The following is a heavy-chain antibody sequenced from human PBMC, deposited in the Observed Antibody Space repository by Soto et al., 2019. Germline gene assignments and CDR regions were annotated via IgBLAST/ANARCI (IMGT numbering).Heavy chain of an antibody. CDR3: ASSVGAIYSN. CDR1: GGSITSGAYY. J-gene: IGHJ4*02. Sequence: QVQLQESGPGLVKPSQTLSLTCTVSGGSITSGAYYWSWIRQHPGKGLEWIGSIYYRGTTYYNPSLRTRLTISIATSEIQFSLKLSSVTAADTAVYYCASSVGAIYSNWGQGTLVTVSS. D-gene: IGHD4-4*01. V-gene: IGHV4-31*03. CDR2: IYYRGTT.